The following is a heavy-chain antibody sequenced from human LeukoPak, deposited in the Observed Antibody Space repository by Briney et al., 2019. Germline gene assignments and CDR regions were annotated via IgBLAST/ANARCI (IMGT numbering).Heavy chain of an antibody. J-gene: IGHJ5*02. V-gene: IGHV4-39*07. CDR1: GGSISSSSYY. CDR2: IYYSGST. CDR3: ASGPWFLQTNWFDP. D-gene: IGHD3-22*01. Sequence: SETLSLTCTVSGGSISSSSYYWGWIRQPPGKGLEWIGSIYYSGSTYYNPSLKSRVTISVDTSKNQFSLKLSSVTAADTAVYYCASGPWFLQTNWFDPWGQGTLVTVSS.